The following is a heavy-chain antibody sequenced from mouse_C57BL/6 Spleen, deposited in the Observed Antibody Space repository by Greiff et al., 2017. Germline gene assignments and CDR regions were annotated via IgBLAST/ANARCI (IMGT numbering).Heavy chain of an antibody. CDR2: IRNKANNHAT. J-gene: IGHJ4*01. Sequence: EVMLVESGGGLVQPGGSMKLSCAASGFTFSDAWMDWVRQSPEKGLEWVAEIRNKANNHATYYAESVKGRFTISRDDSKSSVYLQMNSLRAEDTGIYYCTPNWDDYYAMDYWGQGTSVTVSS. CDR1: GFTFSDAW. V-gene: IGHV6-6*01. D-gene: IGHD4-1*01. CDR3: TPNWDDYYAMDY.